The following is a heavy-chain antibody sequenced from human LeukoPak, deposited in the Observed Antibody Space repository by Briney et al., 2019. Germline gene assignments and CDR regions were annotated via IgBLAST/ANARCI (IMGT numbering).Heavy chain of an antibody. V-gene: IGHV3-23*01. CDR1: GFTFSSYA. J-gene: IGHJ6*02. CDR2: ISGSGGST. D-gene: IGHD2-2*01. CDR3: AKDIVVGYYYGMDV. Sequence: PGGSLRLSYAASGFTFSSYAMSWVRQAPGKGLEWVSAISGSGGSTYYADSVKGRFTISRDNSKNTLYLQMNSLRAEDTAVYYCAKDIVVGYYYGMDVWGQGTTVTVSS.